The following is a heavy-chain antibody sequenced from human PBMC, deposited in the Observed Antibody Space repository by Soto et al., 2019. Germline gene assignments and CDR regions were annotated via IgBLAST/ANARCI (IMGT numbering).Heavy chain of an antibody. Sequence: SGTLSLTCAVYGGSFSGYYWSWVRQSPGKGLEWIGEINHSGSTNYNPSLKSRLTISVDTSKNQFSLKLSSVTAADTAVYYCARRRSGSYYYYGMDVWVQGNTVTVS. CDR3: ARRRSGSYYYYGMDV. CDR1: GGSFSGYY. CDR2: INHSGST. V-gene: IGHV4-34*01. D-gene: IGHD1-26*01. J-gene: IGHJ6*02.